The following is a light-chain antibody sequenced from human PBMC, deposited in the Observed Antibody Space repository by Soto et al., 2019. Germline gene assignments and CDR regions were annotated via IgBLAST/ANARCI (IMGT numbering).Light chain of an antibody. CDR1: QSVGSDY. CDR3: HQYASSPIT. CDR2: GAS. J-gene: IGKJ5*01. V-gene: IGKV3-20*01. Sequence: EIVLTQSPGTLSLSPGERATLSCSASQSVGSDYLAWYQQKPGQAPRLLIYGASRRATGIPDRFSGSGSGTDFTLTISRLAPEDFAVYYCHQYASSPITFGQGTRLEIK.